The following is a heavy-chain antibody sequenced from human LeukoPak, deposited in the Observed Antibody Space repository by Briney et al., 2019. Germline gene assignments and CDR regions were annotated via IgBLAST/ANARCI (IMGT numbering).Heavy chain of an antibody. V-gene: IGHV4-34*01. CDR3: ARPQPRYSSGWYPYYFDY. CDR2: INHSGST. CDR1: GGSFSGYY. Sequence: SETLSLTCAVYGGSFSGYYWSWIRQPSGKGLEWIGEINHSGSTNYNPSLKSRVTISVDTSKNQFSLKLSSVTAADTAVYYCARPQPRYSSGWYPYYFDYWGQGTLVTVSS. D-gene: IGHD6-19*01. J-gene: IGHJ4*02.